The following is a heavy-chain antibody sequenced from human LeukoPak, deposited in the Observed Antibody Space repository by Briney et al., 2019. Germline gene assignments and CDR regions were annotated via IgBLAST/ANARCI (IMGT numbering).Heavy chain of an antibody. CDR2: ISGSGGST. CDR3: AIPSSSSSGWYGGAFDY. D-gene: IGHD6-19*01. CDR1: GFTFSSYA. V-gene: IGHV3-23*01. Sequence: GGSLRLSCAASGFTFSSYAMSWVRQAPGKGLEWVSAISGSGGSTYYADSVKGRFTISRENSKNTLYLQMNSLRAEDTAVYYCAIPSSSSSGWYGGAFDYWGQGTLVTVSS. J-gene: IGHJ4*02.